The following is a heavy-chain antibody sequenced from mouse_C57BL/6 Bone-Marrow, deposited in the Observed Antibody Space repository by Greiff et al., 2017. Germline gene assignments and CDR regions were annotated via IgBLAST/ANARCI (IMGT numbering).Heavy chain of an antibody. V-gene: IGHV5-4*01. J-gene: IGHJ3*01. CDR1: GFTFSSYA. CDR3: ARRETGFAY. Sequence: EVQVEESGGGLVKPGGSLKLSCAASGFTFSSYAMSWVRQTPEKRLEWVATISDGGSYTYYPDNVKGRFTISRDNAKNNLYLQMSHLKSEDTAMYYCARRETGFAYWGQGTLVTVSA. CDR2: ISDGGSYT.